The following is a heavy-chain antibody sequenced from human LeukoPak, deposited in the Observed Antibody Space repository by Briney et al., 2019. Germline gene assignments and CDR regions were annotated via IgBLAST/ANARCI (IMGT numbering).Heavy chain of an antibody. CDR1: GFTFSSYG. J-gene: IGHJ4*02. Sequence: GGSLRLSCAASGFTFSSYGMHWVRQAPGKGLEWVAFIRYDGSNKYYADSVKGRFTISRDNSKNTLYLQMNSLRAEDTAVYYCAKDLALWSGESYYFDYWGQGTLVTVSS. CDR3: AKDLALWSGESYYFDY. D-gene: IGHD3-10*01. CDR2: IRYDGSNK. V-gene: IGHV3-30*02.